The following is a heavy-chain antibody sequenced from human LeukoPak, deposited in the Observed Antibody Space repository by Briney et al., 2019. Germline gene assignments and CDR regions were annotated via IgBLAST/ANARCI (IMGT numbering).Heavy chain of an antibody. CDR3: AKYTAVAGTLDY. CDR1: GFTFSSYG. CDR2: ISYDGSNK. V-gene: IGHV3-30*18. Sequence: SGGSLRLSCAASGFTFSSYGMHWVRQAPGKGLEWVAVISYDGSNKYYADSVKGRFTISRDNSKNTLYLQMNSLRAEDTAVYYCAKYTAVAGTLDYWGQGTLVTVSS. J-gene: IGHJ4*02. D-gene: IGHD6-19*01.